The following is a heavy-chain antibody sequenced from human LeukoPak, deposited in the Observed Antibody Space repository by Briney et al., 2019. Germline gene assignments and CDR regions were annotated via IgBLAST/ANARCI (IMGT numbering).Heavy chain of an antibody. D-gene: IGHD2-2*01. CDR1: GFTFSSYA. J-gene: IGHJ3*02. CDR3: AKDRARYCSSTSCPDDAFDI. Sequence: PGGSLRLSCAASGFTFSSYAMSWVRQAPGKGLEWVSFIRYDGSDKYYADSVKGRFTISRDNSKNTLYLQMNSLRADDTAVYSCAKDRARYCSSTSCPDDAFDIWGQGTMVTVSS. CDR2: IRYDGSDK. V-gene: IGHV3-30*02.